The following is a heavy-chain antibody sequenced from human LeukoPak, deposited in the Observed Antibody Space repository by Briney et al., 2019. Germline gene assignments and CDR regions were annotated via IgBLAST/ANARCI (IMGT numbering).Heavy chain of an antibody. J-gene: IGHJ4*02. Sequence: GGSLRLSCAASGFTVSSNYLSWVRQAPGNGLEWVSIIYSGGSTYYADSVKGRFTISRDNSKNTLYLQMNSLRAEDTAVYYCARQRRYCSGATCYSGHDYWGQGTLVIVSS. D-gene: IGHD2-15*01. CDR3: ARQRRYCSGATCYSGHDY. V-gene: IGHV3-53*01. CDR1: GFTVSSNY. CDR2: IYSGGST.